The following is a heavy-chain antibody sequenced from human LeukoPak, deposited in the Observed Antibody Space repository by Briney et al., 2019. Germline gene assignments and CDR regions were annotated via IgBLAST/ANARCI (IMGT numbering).Heavy chain of an antibody. V-gene: IGHV1-8*01. D-gene: IGHD6-13*01. CDR2: MNPNSGNT. Sequence: ASVKVSCKASGYTFTSYDINWVRQATGQGLEWMGWMNPNSGNTGYAQKFQGRVTMTRNTSISTAYMELRSLRSEDTAVYYCARGFSSWYYYYYYMDVWGKGTTVTVSS. CDR1: GYTFTSYD. J-gene: IGHJ6*03. CDR3: ARGFSSWYYYYYYMDV.